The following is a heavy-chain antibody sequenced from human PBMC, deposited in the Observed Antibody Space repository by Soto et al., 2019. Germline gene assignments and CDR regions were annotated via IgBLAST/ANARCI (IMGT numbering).Heavy chain of an antibody. V-gene: IGHV1-69*12. CDR1: GDTLNSFINYG. Sequence: QVQLVQSGAEVKKPGSSVKVSCKASGDTLNSFINYGITWVRQAPGQGLEWMGGIIPVFGTANYAQKFQGRVTSRADESTRTAYMELSSLRSEDTAVYYCARGAATKIVVVMYEAFEIWGQGTMVTVFS. J-gene: IGHJ3*02. CDR2: IIPVFGTA. D-gene: IGHD3-22*01. CDR3: ARGAATKIVVVMYEAFEI.